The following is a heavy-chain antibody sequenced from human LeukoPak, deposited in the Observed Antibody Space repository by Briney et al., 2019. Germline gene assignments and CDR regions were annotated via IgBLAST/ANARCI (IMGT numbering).Heavy chain of an antibody. CDR3: ARDRTLGEFFDY. J-gene: IGHJ4*02. Sequence: GGSLRLSCAASGFTFSSYWMHWVRQAPGKGLVWVSRINTDGSSTNYADSVKGRFTISRDNAKNTLYLQMNSLRAEDTAVYYCARDRTLGEFFDYWGQGTLVTVSS. CDR2: INTDGSST. D-gene: IGHD3-10*01. CDR1: GFTFSSYW. V-gene: IGHV3-74*01.